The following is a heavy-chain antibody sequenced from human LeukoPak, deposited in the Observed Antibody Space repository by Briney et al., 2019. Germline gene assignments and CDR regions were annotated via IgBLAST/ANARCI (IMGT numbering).Heavy chain of an antibody. Sequence: SVKVSCKASVGTFSSYAISWVRQAPGQGLEWMGRIIPIFGIANYAQKFQGRVTITADKSTSTAYMELSSLRSEDTAVYYCARGRSYGGNSHFDYWGQGTLVTVSS. CDR3: ARGRSYGGNSHFDY. CDR2: IIPIFGIA. D-gene: IGHD4-23*01. CDR1: VGTFSSYA. V-gene: IGHV1-69*04. J-gene: IGHJ4*02.